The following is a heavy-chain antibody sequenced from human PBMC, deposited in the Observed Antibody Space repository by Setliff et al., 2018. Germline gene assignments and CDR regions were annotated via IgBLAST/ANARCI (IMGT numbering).Heavy chain of an antibody. Sequence: PSETLSLTCSVSDDSFYSDYYFWGWIRQPPGKGLEWIGRIYYRGTTYYNASLRSRLTISVDTSKNQFSLKLNSVTAPDTAVYYCARTGTYRYFDYWGQGILVTVSS. CDR3: ARTGTYRYFDY. CDR2: IYYRGTT. V-gene: IGHV4-39*01. CDR1: DDSFYSDYYF. D-gene: IGHD1-1*01. J-gene: IGHJ4*02.